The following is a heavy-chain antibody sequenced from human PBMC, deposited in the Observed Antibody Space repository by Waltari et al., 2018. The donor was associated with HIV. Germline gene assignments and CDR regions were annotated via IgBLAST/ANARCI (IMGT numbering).Heavy chain of an antibody. D-gene: IGHD3-10*01. Sequence: QVQLVQSGAEVKKPGASVKVSCKASGYTFTSYYMHWVRQAPGQGLEWMGIINPSGGSTSYAKKFQGRVTMTRDTSTSTVYMELSSLRSEDTAVYYCASDYGSGTFDIWGQGTMVTVSS. CDR2: INPSGGST. CDR1: GYTFTSYY. CDR3: ASDYGSGTFDI. V-gene: IGHV1-46*03. J-gene: IGHJ3*02.